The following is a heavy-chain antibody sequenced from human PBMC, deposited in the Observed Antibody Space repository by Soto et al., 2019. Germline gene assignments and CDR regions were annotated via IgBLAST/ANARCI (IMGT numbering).Heavy chain of an antibody. V-gene: IGHV3-21*01. CDR3: ARGKYSSSWYYYYYGMDV. D-gene: IGHD6-13*01. CDR1: GFTFSSYS. J-gene: IGHJ6*02. CDR2: ISSSSSYI. Sequence: EVQLVESGGGLVKPGGSLRLSCAASGFTFSSYSMNWVRQAPGKGLEWVSSISSSSSYIYYADSVKGRFTISRDNAKNSLYLQMNSLRAEDTAVYYCARGKYSSSWYYYYYGMDVWGQGTTVTVSS.